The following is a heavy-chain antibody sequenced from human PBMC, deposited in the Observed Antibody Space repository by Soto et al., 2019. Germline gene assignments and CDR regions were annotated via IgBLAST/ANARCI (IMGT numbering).Heavy chain of an antibody. CDR2: IKSKDDGETT. D-gene: IGHD3-10*01. J-gene: IGHJ5*02. V-gene: IGHV3-15*07. CDR1: GFTFYTAW. Sequence: EVQLVESGGDLVKPGGSLRLSCAASGFTFYTAWLNWVRQAPGKGLEWVGRIKSKDDGETTDYAAPVKGRFTISRDDSINTLYLQMNRLKTDGTAVYYCVTDTRGSWGQGTLVTVSS. CDR3: VTDTRGS.